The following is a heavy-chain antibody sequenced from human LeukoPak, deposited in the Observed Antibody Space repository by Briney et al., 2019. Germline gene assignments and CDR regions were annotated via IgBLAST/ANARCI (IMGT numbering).Heavy chain of an antibody. D-gene: IGHD4-17*01. J-gene: IGHJ3*01. V-gene: IGHV1-58*01. CDR1: GFTFSTSA. CDR2: IIVGSGVT. Sequence: SVKVSCKTSGFTFSTSAVQGVRQARGQRLEWIGWIIVGSGVTNYAQSLQGRFTITRDMSTNTAYMELNSLGSEDSAVYYCAAELYGVYTDCCTFHLWGQGTLVTVSS. CDR3: AAELYGVYTDCCTFHL.